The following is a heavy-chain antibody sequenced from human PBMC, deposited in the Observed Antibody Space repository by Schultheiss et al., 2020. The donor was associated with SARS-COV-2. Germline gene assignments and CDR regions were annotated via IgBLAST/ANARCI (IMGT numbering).Heavy chain of an antibody. V-gene: IGHV3-23*01. Sequence: GGSLRLSCAASGFTFSSYGMHWVRQAPGKGLEWVSAISGSGGSTYYADSVKGRFTISRDNSKNTLYLQMNSLRAEDTAVYYCTRGGESGSHARIIWGQGTMVTVSS. J-gene: IGHJ3*02. CDR3: TRGGESGSHARII. CDR1: GFTFSSYG. CDR2: ISGSGGST. D-gene: IGHD3-10*01.